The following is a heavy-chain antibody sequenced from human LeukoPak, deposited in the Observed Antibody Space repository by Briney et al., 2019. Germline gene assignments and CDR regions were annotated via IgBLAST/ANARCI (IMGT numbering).Heavy chain of an antibody. J-gene: IGHJ4*02. D-gene: IGHD3-22*01. CDR1: GGSISSGGYS. Sequence: SQTLSLTCAVSGGSISSGGYSWSWIRQPPGKGLEWIGCIYHSGSTYYNPSLKSRVTISVDRSKNQFSLKLSSVTAADTAVYYCARTGTDYDSSGYGLDYWGQGTLVTVSS. CDR2: IYHSGST. CDR3: ARTGTDYDSSGYGLDY. V-gene: IGHV4-30-2*01.